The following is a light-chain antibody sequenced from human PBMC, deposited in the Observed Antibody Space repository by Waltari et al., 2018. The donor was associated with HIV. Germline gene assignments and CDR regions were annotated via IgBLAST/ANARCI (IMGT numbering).Light chain of an antibody. Sequence: QSVLTQPPSVSGTPGQNVTISCSGSWSDIESNYFYWYKLTPGTNSKLLIYRNYLRPSGVPDRFSASKSGASASLAVSGLRSDDEADYYCSTWDCSLGAYVFGGGTKLTVL. J-gene: IGLJ3*02. CDR2: RNY. CDR1: WSDIESNY. CDR3: STWDCSLGAYV. V-gene: IGLV1-47*01.